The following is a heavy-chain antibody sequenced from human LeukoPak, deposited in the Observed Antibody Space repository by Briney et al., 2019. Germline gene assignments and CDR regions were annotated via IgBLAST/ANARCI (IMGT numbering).Heavy chain of an antibody. CDR1: GASINNYY. V-gene: IGHV4-59*01. CDR3: ARGSRVYDRSGFHTWHDY. D-gene: IGHD3-22*01. J-gene: IGHJ4*03. Sequence: SETLSLTCTVSGASINNYYWSWVRQPPLKGLERIGYIYSTGDTSYNPSLESRVSISMDTSKNHFSLEITSVTAADTAVYYCARGSRVYDRSGFHTWHDYWGHGTLVTVSS. CDR2: IYSTGDT.